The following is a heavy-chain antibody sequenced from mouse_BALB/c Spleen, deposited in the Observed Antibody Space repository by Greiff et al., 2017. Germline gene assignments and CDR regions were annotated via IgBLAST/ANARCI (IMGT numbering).Heavy chain of an antibody. Sequence: EVQVVESGGGLVQPGGSMKLSCVASGFTFSNYWMNWVRQSPEKGLEWVAEIRLKSNNYATHYAESVKGRFTISRDDSKSSVYLLMNNLRAEDTGIYYCTPYGNYLFAYWGQGTLVTVSA. V-gene: IGHV6-6*02. CDR3: TPYGNYLFAY. CDR2: IRLKSNNYAT. CDR1: GFTFSNYW. D-gene: IGHD2-1*01. J-gene: IGHJ3*01.